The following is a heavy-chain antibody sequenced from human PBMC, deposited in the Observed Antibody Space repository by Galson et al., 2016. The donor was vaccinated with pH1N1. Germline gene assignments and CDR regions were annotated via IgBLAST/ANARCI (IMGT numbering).Heavy chain of an antibody. D-gene: IGHD5-18*01. CDR1: GGSISSYY. CDR2: IYTSGST. V-gene: IGHV4-4*07. J-gene: IGHJ4*02. CDR3: ARLDYTELWFHVDY. Sequence: VSGGSISSYYWSWIRQPAGKGLEWIGHIYTSGSTNYNPSLKSRVTMSVDTSKNQFSLKLSSVTAADTAVYYCARLDYTELWFHVDYWGQGTLVTVSS.